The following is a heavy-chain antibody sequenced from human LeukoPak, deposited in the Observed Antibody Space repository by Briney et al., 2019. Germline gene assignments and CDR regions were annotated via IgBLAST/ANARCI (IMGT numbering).Heavy chain of an antibody. D-gene: IGHD3-9*01. CDR1: VGTIDTNH. CDR3: ARHFSDYDILTGYARPYNWFDP. CDR2: IYSSGYT. J-gene: IGHJ5*02. Sequence: SETLSLTCTVSVGTIDTNHWSWIRQPPGKGLEWIGYIYSSGYTNYNPSLKSRVTISVDTSKNQFSLRLNSVTAADTAVYYCARHFSDYDILTGYARPYNWFDPWGQGTLVTVSS. V-gene: IGHV4-59*08.